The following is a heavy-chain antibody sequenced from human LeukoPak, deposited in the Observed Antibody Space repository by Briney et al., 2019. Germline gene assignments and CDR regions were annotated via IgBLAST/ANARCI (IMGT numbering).Heavy chain of an antibody. CDR3: ARWNYGSGKDAFDI. Sequence: PGGSPRLSCAASGFTVSSNYMSWVRQAPGKGLEWVSVIYSGGSTYYADSVKGRFTISRDNSKNTLYLQMNSMRAEDTAVYYCARWNYGSGKDAFDIWGQGTMVTVSS. J-gene: IGHJ3*02. D-gene: IGHD3-10*01. CDR1: GFTVSSNY. V-gene: IGHV3-66*01. CDR2: IYSGGST.